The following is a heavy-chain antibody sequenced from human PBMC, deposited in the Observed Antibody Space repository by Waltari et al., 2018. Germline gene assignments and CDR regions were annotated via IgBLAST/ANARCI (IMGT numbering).Heavy chain of an antibody. CDR1: GYSFDTYW. V-gene: IGHV5-51*01. CDR3: ARGISGFDY. Sequence: EVQLVESGGGLVKPGESLSISCKCSGYSFDTYWIGWVRQMPGKGLEWVGIIYPGDSDTRYSPSFQGQVTISADKSSSTAFLHWSSLKASDTAIYYCARGISGFDYWGQGTLVTVSS. J-gene: IGHJ4*02. CDR2: IYPGDSDT. D-gene: IGHD3-10*01.